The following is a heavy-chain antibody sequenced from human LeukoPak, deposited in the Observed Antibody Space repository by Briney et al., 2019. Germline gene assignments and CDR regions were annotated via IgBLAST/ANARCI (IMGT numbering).Heavy chain of an antibody. Sequence: GGSLRLSCAASGFTFSSYAMHWVRQAPGKGLEWVAVISYDGSNKYYADSVKGRFTISRDNSKNTLYLQMNSLRAEDTAVYHCARDAVRYSSGWYYFDYWGQGTLVTVSS. CDR1: GFTFSSYA. CDR3: ARDAVRYSSGWYYFDY. D-gene: IGHD6-19*01. J-gene: IGHJ4*02. CDR2: ISYDGSNK. V-gene: IGHV3-30*04.